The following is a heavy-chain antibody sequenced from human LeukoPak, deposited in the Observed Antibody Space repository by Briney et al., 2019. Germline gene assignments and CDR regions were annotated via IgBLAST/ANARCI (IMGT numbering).Heavy chain of an antibody. CDR1: GDSISNNS. CDR3: ATSGTTGYYYYMDV. D-gene: IGHD1-1*01. Sequence: SETLSLTCTVSGDSISNNSWNWIRQPPGKGLEWIGCIYYSGNTNYNSSLKSRVNISVDTSKNQFSLKLSSVTAADTAVYYCATSGTTGYYYYMDVWGKGTTVTVSS. CDR2: IYYSGNT. J-gene: IGHJ6*03. V-gene: IGHV4-59*01.